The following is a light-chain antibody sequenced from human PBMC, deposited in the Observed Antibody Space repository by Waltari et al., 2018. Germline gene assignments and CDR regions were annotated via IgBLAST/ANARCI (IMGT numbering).Light chain of an antibody. V-gene: IGKV1-39*01. CDR1: QSISRH. CDR2: AAS. J-gene: IGKJ1*01. Sequence: DIQMTQSQPSLSASVGDRVTITCRASQSISRHLNWQHQKPRKSPNPLIYAASSLQSGVPSRFSGFGSGTDFTLTVSSLQPEDFATYYCQQSYTSPRTFGQGTKVEIK. CDR3: QQSYTSPRT.